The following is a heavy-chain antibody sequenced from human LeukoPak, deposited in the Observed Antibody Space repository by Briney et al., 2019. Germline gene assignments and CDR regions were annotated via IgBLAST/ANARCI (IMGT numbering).Heavy chain of an antibody. CDR1: GFTFSSYG. J-gene: IGHJ4*02. D-gene: IGHD4/OR15-4a*01. CDR3: ANLGANYYFDY. V-gene: IGHV3-23*01. CDR2: ISGSGGST. Sequence: GGTLRLSCAASGFTFSSYGMSWVRQAPGKGLEWVSAISGSGGSTYYADSVKGRFTISRDNSKNTLYLQMNSLRAEDTAVYYCANLGANYYFDYWAQGTLVTVSS.